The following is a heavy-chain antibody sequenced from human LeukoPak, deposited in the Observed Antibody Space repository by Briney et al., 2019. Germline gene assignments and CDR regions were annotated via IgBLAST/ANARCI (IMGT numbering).Heavy chain of an antibody. CDR1: GFTFSSYV. CDR2: ISSSGYST. D-gene: IGHD2-2*01. CDR3: AKSTGCLWDY. J-gene: IGHJ4*02. V-gene: IGHV3-23*01. Sequence: GGSLRLSCAASGFTFSSYVMSWVRQAPGKGLEWVSGISSSGYSTYYADSVKGRFTISRDNSKNTLLLQMNSLRAEDTAVYHCAKSTGCLWDYWGQGTLVTVSS.